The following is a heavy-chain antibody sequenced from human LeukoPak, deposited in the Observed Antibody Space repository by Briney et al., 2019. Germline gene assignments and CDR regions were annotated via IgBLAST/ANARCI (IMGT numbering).Heavy chain of an antibody. D-gene: IGHD1-26*01. J-gene: IGHJ6*02. CDR3: ARALYSGSYYYYYYGMDV. CDR2: IIPIFGTA. CDR1: GGTFSSYA. Sequence: GASVKVSCKASGGTFSSYAISWVRQAPGQGLEWMGGIIPIFGTANYAQKFQGRVTITADESTSTAYMELSSLRSEDTAVYYCARALYSGSYYYYYYGMDVWGQGTTVTVSS. V-gene: IGHV1-69*13.